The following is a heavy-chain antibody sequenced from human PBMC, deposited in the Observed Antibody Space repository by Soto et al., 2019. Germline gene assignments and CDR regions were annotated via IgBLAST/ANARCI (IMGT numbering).Heavy chain of an antibody. CDR2: IIPIFGTA. D-gene: IGHD3-22*01. CDR1: GGTFSSYA. V-gene: IGHV1-69*13. J-gene: IGHJ4*02. CDR3: ATRYDSSGYLFDY. Sequence: SVKVSFKASGGTFSSYAISWVRQAPGQGLEWMGGIIPIFGTANYAQKFQGRVTITADESTSTAYMELSSLRSEDTAVYYCATRYDSSGYLFDYWGQGTLVTVSS.